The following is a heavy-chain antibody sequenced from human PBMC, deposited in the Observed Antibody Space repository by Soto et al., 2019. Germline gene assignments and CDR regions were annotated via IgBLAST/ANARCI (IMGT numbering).Heavy chain of an antibody. J-gene: IGHJ3*02. CDR2: VSGNGVDT. D-gene: IGHD3-3*01. V-gene: IGHV3-23*01. CDR3: AKVYDFWIAHHDSFDI. Sequence: EVQLLESGGGLVQPGGSLRLSCAASGFTFRTYAMTWVRQAPGKGLEWVSGVSGNGVDTYYADSVKGRFTISRDNAKNTVYLQMNGLRAADTYVYYCAKVYDFWIAHHDSFDIWGQGTAVTVSS. CDR1: GFTFRTYA.